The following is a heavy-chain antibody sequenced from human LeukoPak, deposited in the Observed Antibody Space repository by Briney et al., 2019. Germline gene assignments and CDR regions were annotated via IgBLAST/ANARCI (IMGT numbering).Heavy chain of an antibody. CDR3: ARDRPGGGDFWSGYSYYYYMDV. CDR2: IYTSGST. CDR1: GGSISSYY. D-gene: IGHD3-3*01. V-gene: IGHV4-4*07. J-gene: IGHJ6*03. Sequence: SETLSLTCTVSGGSISSYYWSWIRQPAGKGLEWIGRIYTSGSTNYNPSLKSRDTMSVDTSKNQFSLKLSSVTAADTAVYYCARDRPGGGDFWSGYSYYYYMDVWGKGTTVTVSS.